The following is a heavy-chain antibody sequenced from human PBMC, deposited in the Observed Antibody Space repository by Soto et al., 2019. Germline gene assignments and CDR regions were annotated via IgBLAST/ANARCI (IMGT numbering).Heavy chain of an antibody. CDR3: ARSMWRHPYGPAEYYGMDV. CDR2: ISSSSSYI. CDR1: GFNFSSYS. V-gene: IGHV3-21*01. Sequence: GGSMRLSCAASGFNFSSYSMNWVRPAPGKGLEWVSSISSSSSYIYYADSVKGRFTISRDNAKNSLYLQMNSLRAEDTAVYYCARSMWRHPYGPAEYYGMDVWGQGTTVTVSS. J-gene: IGHJ6*02. D-gene: IGHD2-21*01.